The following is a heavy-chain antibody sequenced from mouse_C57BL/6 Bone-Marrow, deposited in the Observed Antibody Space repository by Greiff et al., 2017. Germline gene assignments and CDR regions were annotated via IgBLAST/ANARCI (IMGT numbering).Heavy chain of an antibody. CDR3: ARWDAYEYDEDGFDY. D-gene: IGHD2-4*01. CDR1: GYTFTDYY. V-gene: IGHV1-76*01. J-gene: IGHJ2*01. Sequence: QVQLQQSGAELVRPGASVKLSCKASGYTFTDYYINWVKQRPGQGLEWIARIYPGSGNTYYNEKFKGKATLTAEKSSSTAYMQLSSLTSEDSAVYFCARWDAYEYDEDGFDYWGQGTTLTVSS. CDR2: IYPGSGNT.